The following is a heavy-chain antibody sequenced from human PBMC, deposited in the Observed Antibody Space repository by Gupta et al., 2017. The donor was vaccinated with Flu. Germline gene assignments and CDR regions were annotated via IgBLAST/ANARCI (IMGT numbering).Heavy chain of an antibody. V-gene: IGHV3-30-3*01. D-gene: IGHD3-16*01. CDR2: VSYDGTNK. J-gene: IGHJ3*01. CDR3: ARDPQVRNWGAFDL. Sequence: SNYAFHWVRQAPDKGLEWRAIVSYDGTNKCIADSVEVRFIVYRDKSKSTVDLQMNGLRPDDTGLYFCARDPQVRNWGAFDLWGQGSMVTVSS. CDR1: SNYA.